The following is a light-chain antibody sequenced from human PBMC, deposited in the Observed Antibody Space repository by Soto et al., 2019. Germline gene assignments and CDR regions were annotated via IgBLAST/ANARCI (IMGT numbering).Light chain of an antibody. CDR2: AVS. CDR3: SAYTSDSSYV. V-gene: IGLV2-14*01. Sequence: SVLTQPGCVCGSPGQSIAISCTGTSSDVGLYDYVSWYQQHPGKAPQLMIYAVSNRPSGVSNRFSASKSGNTASLFISGLQAEDEADYYCSAYTSDSSYVFGSGTKVTVL. J-gene: IGLJ1*01. CDR1: SSDVGLYDY.